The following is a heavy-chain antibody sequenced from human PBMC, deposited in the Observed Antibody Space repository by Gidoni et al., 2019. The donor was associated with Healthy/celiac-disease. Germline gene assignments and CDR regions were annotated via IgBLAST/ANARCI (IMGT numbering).Heavy chain of an antibody. CDR1: GGSVSSGSYY. Sequence: QVQLHESGPGLVKPSETLSLTGTVSGGSVSSGSYYWSWIRQPPGKGLEWIGYIYYSVSTNYDPSLKSRVAISVDTSKNQFSLKLSSVTAADTAVYYCAGSYSYGDPFFDYWGQGTLVTVSS. J-gene: IGHJ4*02. CDR3: AGSYSYGDPFFDY. D-gene: IGHD5-18*01. CDR2: IYYSVST. V-gene: IGHV4-61*01.